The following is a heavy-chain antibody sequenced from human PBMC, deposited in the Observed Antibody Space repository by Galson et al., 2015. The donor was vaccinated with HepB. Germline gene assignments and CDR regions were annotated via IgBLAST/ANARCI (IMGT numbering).Heavy chain of an antibody. Sequence: SVKVSCKASGYTFTSYGISWVRQAPGQGLEWMGWISAYNGNTNYAQKLQGRVTMTTDTSTSTAYMELRSLRSDDTAVYYCARLHAGFGELLSPLDYWGQGTLVTVSS. CDR2: ISAYNGNT. J-gene: IGHJ4*02. D-gene: IGHD3-10*01. CDR1: GYTFTSYG. V-gene: IGHV1-18*01. CDR3: ARLHAGFGELLSPLDY.